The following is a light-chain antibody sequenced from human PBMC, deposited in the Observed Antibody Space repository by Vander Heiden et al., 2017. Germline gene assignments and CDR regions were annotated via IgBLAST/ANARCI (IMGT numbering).Light chain of an antibody. CDR2: RNN. Sequence: QSVLTQPPPASGTPGQRVTISCSGSSSNIGSNYVYWYQQLPGTAPKLLIYRNNQRPSGVPDRFSGSKSGTSASLAISGLRSEDEADYYCAAWDDSLSGPWVFGGGTKLTVL. J-gene: IGLJ3*02. CDR3: AAWDDSLSGPWV. CDR1: SSNIGSNY. V-gene: IGLV1-47*01.